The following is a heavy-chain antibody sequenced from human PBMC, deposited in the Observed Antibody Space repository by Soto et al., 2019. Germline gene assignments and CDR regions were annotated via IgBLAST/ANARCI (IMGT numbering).Heavy chain of an antibody. CDR1: GFSFSTYL. CDR2: IKQGGNEK. J-gene: IGHJ6*02. D-gene: IGHD3-10*01. V-gene: IGHV3-7*01. CDR3: VGALTYEVPYYYYGMDV. Sequence: PGGSLRXSCAASGFSFSTYLMSWVRPAPGKGLEWVANIKQGGNEKFYVDSVKGRFNISRDNDKKSLYLQMDSLRVEDTAVYYCVGALTYEVPYYYYGMDVWGQGTTVTVSS.